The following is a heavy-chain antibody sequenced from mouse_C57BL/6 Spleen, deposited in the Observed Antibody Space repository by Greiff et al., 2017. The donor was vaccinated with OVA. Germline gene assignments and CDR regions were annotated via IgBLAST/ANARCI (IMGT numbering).Heavy chain of an antibody. CDR3: ARGSSLRGAMDY. D-gene: IGHD1-1*01. V-gene: IGHV1-69*01. CDR1: GYTFTSYW. CDR2: IDPSDSYT. Sequence: QVQLQQPGAELVMPGASVKMSCKASGYTFTSYWMHWVKQRPGQGLEWIGEIDPSDSYTNYNQKFKGKSTLTVDKSSSTAYMQLSSLTSEDSAVYYCARGSSLRGAMDYWGQGTSVTVSS. J-gene: IGHJ4*01.